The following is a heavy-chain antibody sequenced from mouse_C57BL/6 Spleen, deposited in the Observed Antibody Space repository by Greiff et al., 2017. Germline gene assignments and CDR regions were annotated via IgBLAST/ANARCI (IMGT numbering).Heavy chain of an antibody. J-gene: IGHJ3*01. CDR3: ARSALYYGSQAWFAY. CDR2: INPNYGTT. D-gene: IGHD1-1*01. CDR1: GYSFTDYN. V-gene: IGHV1-39*01. Sequence: VQLQQSGPELVKPGASVKISCKASGYSFTDYNMNWVKQSNGKSLEWIGVINPNYGTTSYNQKFKGKATLTVAQSSSTAYMQLNSLTSEDSAVYYCARSALYYGSQAWFAYWGQGTLVTVSA.